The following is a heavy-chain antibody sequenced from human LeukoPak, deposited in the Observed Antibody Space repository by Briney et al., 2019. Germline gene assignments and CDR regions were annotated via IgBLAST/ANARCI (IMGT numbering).Heavy chain of an antibody. Sequence: GGSLSLLCAASGLNLSSYDMTWVRQAPGKGLEWGSTIKGTGRKTFYADSVKGRFIISRHSSKNTLYLQMNNLTAEDTAVYFCAKDHDSTGYPTSDYWGQGTLVIVSS. D-gene: IGHD3-22*01. CDR2: IKGTGRKT. CDR3: AKDHDSTGYPTSDY. V-gene: IGHV3-23*01. CDR1: GLNLSSYD. J-gene: IGHJ4*02.